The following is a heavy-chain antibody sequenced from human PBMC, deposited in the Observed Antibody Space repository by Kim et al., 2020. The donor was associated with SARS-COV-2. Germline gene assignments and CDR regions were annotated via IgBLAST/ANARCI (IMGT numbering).Heavy chain of an antibody. D-gene: IGHD5-12*01. CDR3: ARDTTIQRLYYYYYGMDV. Sequence: SVKVSCKASGGTFSSYAISWVRQAPGQGLEWMGRIIPILGIANYAQKFQGRVTITADKSTSTAYMELSSLRSEDTAVYYCARDTTIQRLYYYYYGMDVWGQGTTVTVSS. J-gene: IGHJ6*02. CDR2: IIPILGIA. V-gene: IGHV1-69*04. CDR1: GGTFSSYA.